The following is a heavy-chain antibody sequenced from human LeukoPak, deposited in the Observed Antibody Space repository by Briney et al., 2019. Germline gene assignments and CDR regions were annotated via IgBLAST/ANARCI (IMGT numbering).Heavy chain of an antibody. J-gene: IGHJ6*03. CDR1: GATFNGHW. CDR3: TTDAGGLRYYYYMDV. CDR2: IKSKTDGGTT. Sequence: PGGSLRLSCVGSGATFNGHWLTWVRQAPGKGQEWVGRIKSKTDGGTTDYAAPVKGRFTISRDDSKNTLYLQMNSLKTEDTAVYYCTTDAGGLRYYYYMDVWGKGTTVTVSS. D-gene: IGHD2-8*02. V-gene: IGHV3-15*01.